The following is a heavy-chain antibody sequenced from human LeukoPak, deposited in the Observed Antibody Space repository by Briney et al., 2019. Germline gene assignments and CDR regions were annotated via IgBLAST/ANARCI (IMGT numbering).Heavy chain of an antibody. CDR2: TYYRSKWYN. Sequence: SQTLSLTCAISGDSVSSNSAAWNWIRQSPSRGLEWLGRTYYRSKWYNDYAVSVKNRITINPDTSKNQFSLQLNSVTPEDTAVYYCARVIAVAGTEAFDIWGQGTMVTVSS. CDR3: ARVIAVAGTEAFDI. V-gene: IGHV6-1*01. D-gene: IGHD6-19*01. J-gene: IGHJ3*02. CDR1: GDSVSSNSAA.